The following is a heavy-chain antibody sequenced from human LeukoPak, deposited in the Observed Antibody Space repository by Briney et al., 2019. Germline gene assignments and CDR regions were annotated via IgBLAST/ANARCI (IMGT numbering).Heavy chain of an antibody. CDR1: GYTFTSYG. CDR2: ISAYNGNT. V-gene: IGHV1-18*01. CDR3: ARDRGGYYYDSSGYCDFDY. Sequence: GASVNVSCKASGYTFTSYGISWVRQAAGQGLEWMGWISAYNGNTNYAQKLQGRVTMTTDTSTSTAYMELRSLRSDDTAVYYCARDRGGYYYDSSGYCDFDYWGQGTLVTVSS. D-gene: IGHD3-22*01. J-gene: IGHJ4*02.